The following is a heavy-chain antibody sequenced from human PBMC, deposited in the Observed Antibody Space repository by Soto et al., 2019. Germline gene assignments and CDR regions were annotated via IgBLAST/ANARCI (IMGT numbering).Heavy chain of an antibody. V-gene: IGHV1-69*01. J-gene: IGHJ6*02. CDR3: ARDNGYCSSTSCSSRGMDV. CDR2: IIPIFGTA. Sequence: QVQLVQSGAEVTKPGSSVKVSCKASGGTFSSYAISWVRQAPGQGLEWMGGIIPIFGTANYAQKFQGRVTITADESTSTAYMELSSLRSEDTAVYYCARDNGYCSSTSCSSRGMDVWGQGTTVTVSS. D-gene: IGHD2-2*01. CDR1: GGTFSSYA.